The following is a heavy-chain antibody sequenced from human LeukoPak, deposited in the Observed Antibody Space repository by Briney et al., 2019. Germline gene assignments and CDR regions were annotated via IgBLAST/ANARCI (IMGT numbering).Heavy chain of an antibody. CDR3: ARDPLSNSDYGVYFDY. CDR1: GYTFTSYY. D-gene: IGHD4-17*01. V-gene: IGHV1-46*01. J-gene: IGHJ4*02. CDR2: INPSGAGT. Sequence: ASVKVSCKASGYTFTSYYIHWVRQAPGQGLEWMGIINPSGAGTSYAQKFQGRVTMTRDTSTSTVYMELLSLRSEDTAFYYCARDPLSNSDYGVYFDYWGQGTLVTVSS.